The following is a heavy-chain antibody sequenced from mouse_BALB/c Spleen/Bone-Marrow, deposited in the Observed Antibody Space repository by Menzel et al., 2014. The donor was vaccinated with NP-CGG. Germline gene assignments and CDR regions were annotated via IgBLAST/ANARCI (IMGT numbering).Heavy chain of an antibody. V-gene: IGHV1S22*01. Sequence: LKQSGSELVRPGASVKLSCKASGHTFTSYWMHWVKQRHGQGLEWIGNIYPGSGSTNYDEKFKSKGTLTVDTSSSTAYMHLSSLTSEDSAVYYCTRGDGNYWYFDVWGAGTTVTASS. CDR3: TRGDGNYWYFDV. CDR1: GHTFTSYW. CDR2: IYPGSGST. J-gene: IGHJ1*01. D-gene: IGHD2-1*01.